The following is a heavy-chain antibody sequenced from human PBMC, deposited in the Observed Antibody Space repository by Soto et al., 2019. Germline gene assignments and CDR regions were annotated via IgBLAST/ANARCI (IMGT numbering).Heavy chain of an antibody. Sequence: ASVKVSCKASENTFSTYSLHWVRQAPGQGLEWMGVINPTTTTTTDAQKFQGRVTMTRDTSTSTVFLELSSLRSGDTAVYYCAADRTYCGGDCYVDWGQGTLVTVSS. CDR1: ENTFSTYS. J-gene: IGHJ4*02. V-gene: IGHV1-46*01. CDR3: AADRTYCGGDCYVD. D-gene: IGHD2-21*02. CDR2: INPTTTTT.